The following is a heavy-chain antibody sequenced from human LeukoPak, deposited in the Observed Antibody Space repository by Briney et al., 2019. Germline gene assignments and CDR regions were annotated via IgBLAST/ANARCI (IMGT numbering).Heavy chain of an antibody. CDR1: GGSFSGYY. CDR3: ARDGGGYYYYYYMDV. V-gene: IGHV4-34*01. Sequence: SETLSLTCAVYGGSFSGYYWSWIRQPPGKGLEWIGEINHSGSTNYNPSLKSRVTISVDTSKNQFSLKLNSVTAADTAVYYCARDGGGYYYYYYMDVWGKGTTVTVSS. D-gene: IGHD2-15*01. CDR2: INHSGST. J-gene: IGHJ6*03.